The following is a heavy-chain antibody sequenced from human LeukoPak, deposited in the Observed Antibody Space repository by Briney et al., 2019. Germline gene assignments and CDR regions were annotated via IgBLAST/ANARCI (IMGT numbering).Heavy chain of an antibody. CDR1: GYTFTDYY. V-gene: IGHV1-69-2*01. CDR2: ADPEDGET. J-gene: IGHJ5*02. Sequence: ASVKVSCKVSGYTFTDYYMHWVQQAPGKGLEWMGLADPEDGETIYAEKFQGRVTITADTSTDTAYMELSSLRSEDTAVYYCAKTYSNYRWFDPWGQGTLATVSS. D-gene: IGHD4-11*01. CDR3: AKTYSNYRWFDP.